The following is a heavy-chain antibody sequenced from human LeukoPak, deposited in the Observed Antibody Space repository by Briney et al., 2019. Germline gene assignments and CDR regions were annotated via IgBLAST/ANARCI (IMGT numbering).Heavy chain of an antibody. V-gene: IGHV5-10-1*01. Sequence: GESLKISCKGSGYSFTTYWINWVRQMPGKGLEWMGRIDPSDSYTNYSPSFQGHVTISADKSISTAYLQWSSLRASDTAMYYCARHPDPSLMYYHGMDVWGQGTTVTVSS. CDR3: ARHPDPSLMYYHGMDV. J-gene: IGHJ6*02. CDR1: GYSFTTYW. D-gene: IGHD2-8*01. CDR2: IDPSDSYT.